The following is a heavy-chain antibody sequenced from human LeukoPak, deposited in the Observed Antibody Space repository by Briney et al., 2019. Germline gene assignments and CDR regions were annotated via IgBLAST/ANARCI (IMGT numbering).Heavy chain of an antibody. V-gene: IGHV4-38-2*01. Sequence: SETLSLTCAVSGYSISTGYYWGWVRQPPGKGLEWIGNTYHSGTSYYNPPLKSRVTISVDTSKNQFSLTLSSATAADTALYYCARKYGSNAGYFDYWGQGALVTVSS. CDR3: ARKYGSNAGYFDY. J-gene: IGHJ4*02. CDR2: TYHSGTS. D-gene: IGHD4-23*01. CDR1: GYSISTGYY.